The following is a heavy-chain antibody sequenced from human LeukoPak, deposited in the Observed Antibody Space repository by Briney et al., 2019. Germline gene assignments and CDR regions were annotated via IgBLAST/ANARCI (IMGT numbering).Heavy chain of an antibody. V-gene: IGHV3-53*01. CDR2: IYSGGST. CDR3: ATGGRSGVALEQ. D-gene: IGHD1/OR15-1a*01. Sequence: PGGSLRPTCVVSGFIASSNYMTWVRQAPGKGLEWISLIYSGGSTYYADSVMGRFTISRDNSKTTLFLQMNSLKAEDTAVYYCATGGRSGVALEQWGQGTLVTVSS. J-gene: IGHJ4*02. CDR1: GFIASSNY.